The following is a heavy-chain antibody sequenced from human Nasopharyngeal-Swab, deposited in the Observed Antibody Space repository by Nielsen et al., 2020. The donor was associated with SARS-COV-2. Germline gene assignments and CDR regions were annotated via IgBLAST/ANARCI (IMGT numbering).Heavy chain of an antibody. CDR1: GYTFTSYY. D-gene: IGHD2-15*01. V-gene: IGHV1-46*01. CDR2: INPSGGST. Sequence: ASVKVSCKASGYTFTSYYMHWVRQAPGQGLEWMGIINPSGGSTTYAQRFQGRVTMTRDTSTSTVYMELSSLRSEDTAAYFCARSCSGGRCYSGFDYWGQGTPVTVSS. CDR3: ARSCSGGRCYSGFDY. J-gene: IGHJ4*02.